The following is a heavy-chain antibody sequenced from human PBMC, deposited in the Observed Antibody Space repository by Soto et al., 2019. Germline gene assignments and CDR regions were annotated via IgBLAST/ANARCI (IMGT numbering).Heavy chain of an antibody. CDR2: ISAYNGKT. CDR1: DYTFTSYG. CDR3: ATYDFWSGYYQYYFDY. Sequence: ASVKVSCKASDYTFTSYGISWVRQAPGQGLEWMGWISAYNGKTNYAQKLQGRVTMTEDTSTDTAYMELSSLRSEDTAVYYCATYDFWSGYYQYYFDYWGQGTLVTVSS. D-gene: IGHD3-3*01. V-gene: IGHV1-18*01. J-gene: IGHJ4*02.